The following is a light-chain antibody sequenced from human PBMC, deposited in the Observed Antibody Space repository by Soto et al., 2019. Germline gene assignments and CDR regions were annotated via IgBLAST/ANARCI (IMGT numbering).Light chain of an antibody. CDR1: QSVSSSY. V-gene: IGKV3-20*01. Sequence: EIVLTQSPGTLSLSPAERATLSCRASQSVSSSYLAWYQQKPGQAPRPLIYGASSRAIGIPDRFSGSGSGTDFTLTISRLEPEDFAVYYCQQYGCSPWTFGQGTKV. CDR3: QQYGCSPWT. CDR2: GAS. J-gene: IGKJ1*01.